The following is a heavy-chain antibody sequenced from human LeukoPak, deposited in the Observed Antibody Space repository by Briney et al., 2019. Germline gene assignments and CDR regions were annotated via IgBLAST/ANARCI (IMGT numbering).Heavy chain of an antibody. Sequence: GGSLRLSCAASGFTFSSYAMSWVRQAPGKGLEWVSAISGSGGSTYHADSVKGRFTISRDNSKNTLYLQMNSLRAEDTAVYYCASYDSSGYYHYFDYWGQGTLVTVSS. D-gene: IGHD3-22*01. CDR1: GFTFSSYA. CDR2: ISGSGGST. CDR3: ASYDSSGYYHYFDY. J-gene: IGHJ4*02. V-gene: IGHV3-23*01.